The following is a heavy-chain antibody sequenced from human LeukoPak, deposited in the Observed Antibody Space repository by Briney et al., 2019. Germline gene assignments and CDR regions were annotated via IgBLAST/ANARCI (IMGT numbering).Heavy chain of an antibody. Sequence: PGGSLRLSCAASGFTFDDYAMHWVRQAPGKGLEWVSSISWNSGSIGYADSVKGRFTISRDNAKNSLYLQMNSLRAEDTALYYCAKGYYGSSWYYFDYWGQGTLVTVSS. J-gene: IGHJ4*02. V-gene: IGHV3-9*01. CDR3: AKGYYGSSWYYFDY. D-gene: IGHD6-13*01. CDR2: ISWNSGSI. CDR1: GFTFDDYA.